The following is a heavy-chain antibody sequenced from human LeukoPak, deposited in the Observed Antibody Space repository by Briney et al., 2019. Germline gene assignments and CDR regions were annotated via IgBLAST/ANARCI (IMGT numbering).Heavy chain of an antibody. J-gene: IGHJ5*02. CDR1: GYKFTDYY. CDR2: INPSSGGT. D-gene: IGHD2-2*01. CDR3: ARAKDIVQVPAPGTRFGP. V-gene: IGHV1-2*02. Sequence: ASVKVSCKASGYKFTDYYIHWVRQAPGQGLEWLGYINPSSGGTRSAQKFQGTVTMTRDTSMSTAYMELSRLRSDDTALYYCARAKDIVQVPAPGTRFGPWGQGILVTVSS.